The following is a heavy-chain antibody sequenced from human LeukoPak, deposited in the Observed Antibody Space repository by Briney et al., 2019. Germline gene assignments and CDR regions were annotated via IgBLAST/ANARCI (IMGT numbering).Heavy chain of an antibody. J-gene: IGHJ4*02. D-gene: IGHD6-6*01. Sequence: PGGSLRLSCAASGFTFSSYGMHWVRQAPGKGLEWVAVISYDGSNKYYADSVKGRFTISRDNSKNTLYLQMNSLRAEDTAVYYCAVEYSSCYWGQGTLVTVSS. CDR3: AVEYSSCY. V-gene: IGHV3-30*03. CDR1: GFTFSSYG. CDR2: ISYDGSNK.